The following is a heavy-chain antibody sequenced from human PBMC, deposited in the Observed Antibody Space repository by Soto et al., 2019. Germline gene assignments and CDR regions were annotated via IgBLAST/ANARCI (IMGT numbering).Heavy chain of an antibody. CDR3: AKDWAGGEQLASSDY. D-gene: IGHD6-6*01. Sequence: QVQLVESGGGVVQPGRSLRLSCAASGFTFSSYGMHWVRQAPGKGLEWVAVISYDGSNKYYADSVKGRFTISRDNSKNTLYLQMNSRRAEDTAVYYCAKDWAGGEQLASSDYWGQGTLVTVSS. V-gene: IGHV3-30*18. CDR2: ISYDGSNK. CDR1: GFTFSSYG. J-gene: IGHJ4*02.